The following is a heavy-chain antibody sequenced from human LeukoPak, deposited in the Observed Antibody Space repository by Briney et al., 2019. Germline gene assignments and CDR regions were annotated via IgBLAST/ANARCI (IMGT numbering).Heavy chain of an antibody. J-gene: IGHJ4*02. V-gene: IGHV1-24*01. CDR1: GYTLTELS. CDR3: ATRSPRNIEIRFLEWLLPND. CDR2: FDPEDGET. D-gene: IGHD3-3*01. Sequence: ASVKVSCKVSGYTLTELSMHWVRQAPGKGLEWMGGFDPEDGETIYAQKFQGRVTMTEDTSTDTAYMELSSLRSEDTAVYYCATRSPRNIEIRFLEWLLPNDWGLGTLVTVSS.